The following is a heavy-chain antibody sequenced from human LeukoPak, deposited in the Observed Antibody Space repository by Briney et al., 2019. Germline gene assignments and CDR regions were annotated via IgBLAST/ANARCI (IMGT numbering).Heavy chain of an antibody. CDR2: IIPIFGTA. CDR3: ARARVGIAARPSVIWFDP. Sequence: ASVKVSCKASGGTFSSYAISWVRQAPGQGLKWMGGIIPIFGTANYAQKFQGRVTITTDESTSTAYMELSSLRSEDTAVYYCARARVGIAARPSVIWFDPWGQGTLVTVSS. D-gene: IGHD6-6*01. CDR1: GGTFSSYA. J-gene: IGHJ5*02. V-gene: IGHV1-69*05.